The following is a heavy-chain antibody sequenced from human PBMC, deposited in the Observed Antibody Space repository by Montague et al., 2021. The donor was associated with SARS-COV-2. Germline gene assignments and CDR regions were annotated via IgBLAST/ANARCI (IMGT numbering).Heavy chain of an antibody. CDR1: GGSISSSSYY. D-gene: IGHD4-17*01. CDR3: ARDGGTVTTFLGVGYVRGGLNGFDP. Sequence: SETLSLTCTVSGGSISSSSYYWGWIRQPPGKGLEWIGSIYYSGSTYYNPSLKSRVTISVDTSKNQFFLKLSSVTAADTAVYYCARDGGTVTTFLGVGYVRGGLNGFDPWGQGTLVTVSS. V-gene: IGHV4-39*07. J-gene: IGHJ5*02. CDR2: IYYSGST.